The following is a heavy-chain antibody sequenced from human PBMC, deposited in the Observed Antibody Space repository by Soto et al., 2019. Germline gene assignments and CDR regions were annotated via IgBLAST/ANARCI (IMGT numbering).Heavy chain of an antibody. J-gene: IGHJ4*02. CDR2: ISGSGDGT. CDR3: AGPGYSSQDY. Sequence: DSLRLSCAASGFTFSIFALSWVRQAPGKGLEWVSAISGSGDGTDYAASVKGRFTISRDNSKNTLYLQMNSLRAEDTAVYYCAGPGYSSQDYWGQGALVTVSS. V-gene: IGHV3-23*01. D-gene: IGHD5-18*01. CDR1: GFTFSIFA.